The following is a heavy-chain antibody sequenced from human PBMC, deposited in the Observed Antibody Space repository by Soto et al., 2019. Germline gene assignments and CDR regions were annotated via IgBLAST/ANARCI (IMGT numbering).Heavy chain of an antibody. CDR3: VRVYGEIDY. J-gene: IGHJ4*02. V-gene: IGHV1-8*02. CDR2: MNPKSGNT. CDR1: GYTFMNYD. Sequence: QVQLVQSGAEVKKPGASVKVSCKASGYTFMNYDINWVRQATGQGLEWMGWMNPKSGNTGYAQQFQGRVIMTRSTSISTGYMELSSLRSEDTAVYYCVRVYGEIDYWGPGTLVTVSS. D-gene: IGHD4-17*01.